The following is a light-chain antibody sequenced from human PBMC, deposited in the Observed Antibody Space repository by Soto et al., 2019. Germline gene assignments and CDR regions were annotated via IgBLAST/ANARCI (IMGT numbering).Light chain of an antibody. CDR2: GAS. Sequence: EIVMTQSPATLSVSPGERATLSCRASQSVSSTLAWYQQKPGQAPRLLIYGASTRATGIPARFSGSGSGTEFTLTISSLQSEDVAVYYCQQDNNWPPWTFGQGNKVEIK. CDR3: QQDNNWPPWT. CDR1: QSVSST. J-gene: IGKJ1*01. V-gene: IGKV3-15*01.